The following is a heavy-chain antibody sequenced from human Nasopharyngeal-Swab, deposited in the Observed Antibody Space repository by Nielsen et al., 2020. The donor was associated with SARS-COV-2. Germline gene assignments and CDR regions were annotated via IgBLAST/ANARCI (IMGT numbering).Heavy chain of an antibody. CDR3: ARRYNGYYYDH. CDR2: INPNTGDS. CDR1: GYTFTDYY. V-gene: IGHV1-2*06. Sequence: ASVKVSCKASGYTFTDYYIYWVRQAPGQGLEWMGRINPNTGDSNQAQKFQGRVTVTRDTSISTAYTELSSLRPDDTAIYYCARRYNGYYYDHWGQGTLVIVSS. D-gene: IGHD5-24*01. J-gene: IGHJ4*02.